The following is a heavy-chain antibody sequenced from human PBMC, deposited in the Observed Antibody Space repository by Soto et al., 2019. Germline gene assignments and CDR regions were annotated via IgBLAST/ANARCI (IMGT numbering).Heavy chain of an antibody. CDR2: IYWDDDK. J-gene: IGHJ4*02. Sequence: SGPTLGNPTQTLTLTCTFSGFSLSTSGVGVGWIRQPPGKALEWLALIYWDDDKRYNPSLESRVTMSVDTSKNQFSLNLKSVTAADTAVYYCARDSPPIDYWGQGTLVTVSS. CDR1: GFSLSTSGVG. V-gene: IGHV2-5*02. CDR3: ARDSPPIDY.